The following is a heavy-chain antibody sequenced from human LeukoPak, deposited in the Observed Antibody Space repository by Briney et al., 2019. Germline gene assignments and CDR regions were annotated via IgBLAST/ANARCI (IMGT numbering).Heavy chain of an antibody. V-gene: IGHV3-43*01. CDR3: AKDPGEGMDV. D-gene: IGHD3-10*01. CDR1: GFTFDDYT. J-gene: IGHJ6*02. Sequence: GGSLRLSCAASGFTFDDYTMLWVRQAPGKGLEWVSLISWDGGSTYYADSVKGRFTISRDNSKNSLYLQMNSLRTEDTALYYCAKDPGEGMDVWGQGTTVTVSS. CDR2: ISWDGGST.